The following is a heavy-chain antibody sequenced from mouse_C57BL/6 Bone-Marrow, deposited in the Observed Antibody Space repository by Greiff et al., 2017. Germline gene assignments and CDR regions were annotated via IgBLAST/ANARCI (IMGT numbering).Heavy chain of an antibody. CDR2: LNPGSGGT. CDR3: ARDYGSSPAY. V-gene: IGHV1-54*01. CDR1: GYAFTNYL. D-gene: IGHD1-1*01. Sequence: LVESGAELVRPGTSVKVSCKASGYAFTNYLIEWVKQRPGQGLEWIGVLNPGSGGTNYNEKFKGKATLTADKSSSTAYMQLSSLTSEDSAVYFCARDYGSSPAYWGQGTLVTVSA. J-gene: IGHJ3*01.